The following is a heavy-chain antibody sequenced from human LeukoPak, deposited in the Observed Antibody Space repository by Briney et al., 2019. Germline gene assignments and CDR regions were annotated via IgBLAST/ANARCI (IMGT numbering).Heavy chain of an antibody. J-gene: IGHJ4*02. CDR2: IRYDGSNK. CDR1: GFTFSSYG. Sequence: GXXLRLSCAASGFTFSSYGMHWVRQAPGKGLEWVAFIRYDGSNKYYADSVKGRFTISRDNSKNTLYLQMNSLRAEDTAVYYCAKDGYSSGWYSGYFDYWGQGTLVTVSS. CDR3: AKDGYSSGWYSGYFDY. V-gene: IGHV3-30*02. D-gene: IGHD6-19*01.